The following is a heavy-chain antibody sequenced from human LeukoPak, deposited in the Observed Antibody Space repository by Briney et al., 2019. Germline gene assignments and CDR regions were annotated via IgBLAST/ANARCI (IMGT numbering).Heavy chain of an antibody. Sequence: ASVKVSCKASGYTFTGYYIHWVRQAPGQGLEWMGWINPNTGGTNYVQKFQSRVTMTRDTSISTTYMELSRLRSDDTAVYYCARDYIQYQLLPDYWGQGTLVTVSS. J-gene: IGHJ4*02. CDR2: INPNTGGT. V-gene: IGHV1-2*02. CDR1: GYTFTGYY. CDR3: ARDYIQYQLLPDY. D-gene: IGHD2-2*01.